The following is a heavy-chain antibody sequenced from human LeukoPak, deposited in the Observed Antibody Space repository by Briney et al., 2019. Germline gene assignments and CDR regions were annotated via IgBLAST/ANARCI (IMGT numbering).Heavy chain of an antibody. CDR2: IDWDDDK. Sequence: ESGPTLVNPTQTLTLTCTFSGFSLSTSGMCVSWIRQPPGKALEWLALIDWDDDKYYSTSLKTRLTISKDTSKNQVVLTMTNMDPVDTATYYCAWLSSHYSGSYFENWGQGTLVTVSS. J-gene: IGHJ4*02. D-gene: IGHD1-26*01. CDR3: AWLSSHYSGSYFEN. CDR1: GFSLSTSGMC. V-gene: IGHV2-70*01.